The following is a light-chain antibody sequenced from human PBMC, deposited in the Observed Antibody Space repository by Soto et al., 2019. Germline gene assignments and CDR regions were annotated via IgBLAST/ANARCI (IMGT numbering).Light chain of an antibody. CDR1: QSISSW. Sequence: DIRMTQSPSTLSASVGDRVTITCRASQSISSWLAWYQQKPGKAPKLLIYKASSLESGVPSRFSGSGSGTEFTLTISSLQPDDFATYYCQQYNSYSPYTLGQGTKLEIK. V-gene: IGKV1-5*03. CDR2: KAS. CDR3: QQYNSYSPYT. J-gene: IGKJ2*01.